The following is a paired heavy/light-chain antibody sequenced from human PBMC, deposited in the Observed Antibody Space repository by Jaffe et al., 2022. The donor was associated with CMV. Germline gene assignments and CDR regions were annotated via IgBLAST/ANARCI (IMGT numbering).Light chain of an antibody. Sequence: QSALTQPASVSGSPGQSITISCTGTSSDVGGYNYVSWYQQHPGKAPKLMIYDVSNRPSGVSNRFSGSKSGNTASLTISGLQAEDEADYYCSSYTSSSTLEFGGGTKLTVL. CDR1: SSDVGGYNY. CDR2: DVS. V-gene: IGLV2-14*03. J-gene: IGLJ3*02. CDR3: SSYTSSSTLE.
Heavy chain of an antibody. Sequence: EVQLVESGGGLVQPGGSLRLSCAASGFTFSSYAMSWVRQAPGKGLEWVSAISGSGGSTYYADSVKGRFTISRDNSKNTLYLQMNSLRAEDTAVYYCAKAYPTRRGVGSRAYYYYMDVWGKGTTVTVSS. CDR2: ISGSGGST. CDR1: GFTFSSYA. J-gene: IGHJ6*03. CDR3: AKAYPTRRGVGSRAYYYYMDV. D-gene: IGHD1-26*01. V-gene: IGHV3-23*04.